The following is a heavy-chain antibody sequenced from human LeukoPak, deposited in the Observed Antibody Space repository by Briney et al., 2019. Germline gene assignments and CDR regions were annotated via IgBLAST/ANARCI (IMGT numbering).Heavy chain of an antibody. CDR1: GFTFVDYG. CDR2: INYNGAIT. D-gene: IGHD3-3*02. Sequence: GGSLRLSCATSGFTFVDYGLSWVRRAPGKGLEWLCAINYNGAITDYADSVKGRFTISRDNTKNSLYLRMDSLRAEDTALYYCARDRLGPSFSVSHFDLWGQGTLVTVSS. V-gene: IGHV3-20*04. CDR3: ARDRLGPSFSVSHFDL. J-gene: IGHJ4*02.